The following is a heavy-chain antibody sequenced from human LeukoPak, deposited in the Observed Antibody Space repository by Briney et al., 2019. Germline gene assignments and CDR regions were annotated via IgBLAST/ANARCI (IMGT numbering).Heavy chain of an antibody. Sequence: SGGSLRLSCAASGFTFSSNWMSWVRQAPGKGLEWVANIKQDGTEKYYVDSVKGRFTISRDNAKNSLYLQMNSLRAEDTAVYYCARDSIVGVIIKDFFWGQGTLVTVSS. J-gene: IGHJ4*02. CDR1: GFTFSSNW. CDR2: IKQDGTEK. CDR3: ARDSIVGVIIKDFF. V-gene: IGHV3-7*01. D-gene: IGHD1-26*01.